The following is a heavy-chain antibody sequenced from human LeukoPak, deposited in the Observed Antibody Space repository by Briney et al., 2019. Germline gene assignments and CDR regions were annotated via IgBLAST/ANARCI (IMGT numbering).Heavy chain of an antibody. Sequence: ASVKVSCKASGYTFTSYYMHWVRQAPGQGLEWMGIINPSGGSTSYAQKFQGRVTMTRDTSTSTVYMELSSLRSEDTAVYYCARDFWSGYSPVYYYYGMDVWGQGTTVTVSS. V-gene: IGHV1-46*01. CDR1: GYTFTSYY. J-gene: IGHJ6*02. D-gene: IGHD3-3*01. CDR3: ARDFWSGYSPVYYYYGMDV. CDR2: INPSGGST.